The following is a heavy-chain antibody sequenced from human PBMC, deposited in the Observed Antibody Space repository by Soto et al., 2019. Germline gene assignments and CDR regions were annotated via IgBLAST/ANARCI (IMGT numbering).Heavy chain of an antibody. D-gene: IGHD2-2*01. J-gene: IGHJ5*02. CDR2: ISGDGSEK. CDR3: AREVPDFVVAPVAMAA. V-gene: IGHV3-30-3*01. CDR1: GLTFRMYA. Sequence: PGGSLRLSCSATGLTFRMYAMYWVRQAPGKGQEWLAGISGDGSEKSYADSVKGRFTITRDNSKNTLFLHMNGLKPEDTAVHFCAREVPDFVVAPVAMAAWGQGTLFTVSS.